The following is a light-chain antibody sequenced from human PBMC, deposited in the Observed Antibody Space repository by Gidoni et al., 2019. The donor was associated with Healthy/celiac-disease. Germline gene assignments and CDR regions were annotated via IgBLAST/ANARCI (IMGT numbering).Light chain of an antibody. V-gene: IGKV4-1*01. CDR2: WAS. CDR1: QSVLYSSNNKNY. CDR3: QQYYSTPPT. J-gene: IGKJ1*01. Sequence: DIVMTQSPDSLAVSLGERATINCKSSQSVLYSSNNKNYLAWYQQKPGQPPKLLIYWASTRESGVPDRFSDSGSGTDFTLTISSLQAEDVAVYYSQQYYSTPPTFGQGTKVEIK.